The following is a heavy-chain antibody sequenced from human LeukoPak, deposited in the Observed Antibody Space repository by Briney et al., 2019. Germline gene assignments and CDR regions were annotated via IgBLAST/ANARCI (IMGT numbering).Heavy chain of an antibody. CDR3: ARDRGGATPYYY. CDR1: GGTFSSYA. D-gene: IGHD1-26*01. CDR2: IIPIFGTA. J-gene: IGHJ4*02. Sequence: SVKVSCKASGGTFSSYAISWVRQAPGQGLEWMGGIIPIFGTANYAQKFQGRVTITTDESTSTAYMEPSSLRSEDTAVYYCARDRGGATPYYYWGQGTLVTVSS. V-gene: IGHV1-69*05.